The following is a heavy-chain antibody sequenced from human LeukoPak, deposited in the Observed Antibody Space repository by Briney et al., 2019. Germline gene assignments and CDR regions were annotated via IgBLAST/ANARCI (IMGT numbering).Heavy chain of an antibody. J-gene: IGHJ4*02. D-gene: IGHD5-18*01. CDR3: AKEGRKTGNTYGYEYDC. CDR2: ISSSSSYI. Sequence: PGGSLRLSCAASGFTFSSYSMNWVRQAPGKGLEWVSSISSSSSYIYYADSVKGRFTISRDNAKNSLYLQMNSLRAEDTAVYYCAKEGRKTGNTYGYEYDCWGQGTLVTVSS. V-gene: IGHV3-21*01. CDR1: GFTFSSYS.